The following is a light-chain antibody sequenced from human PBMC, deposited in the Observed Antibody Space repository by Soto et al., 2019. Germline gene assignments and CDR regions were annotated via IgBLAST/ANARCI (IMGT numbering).Light chain of an antibody. V-gene: IGKV3-11*01. CDR3: QQRSNWPPWT. J-gene: IGKJ1*01. Sequence: EIVLTQSPATLSLSPGERATLSCRASQSVSSYLAWYQQKPGQAPRLLIYDASNKATGIPARFSGSGSETDFTLTISSPEPEDFAVYYCQQRSNWPPWTFGQGPKVEIK. CDR1: QSVSSY. CDR2: DAS.